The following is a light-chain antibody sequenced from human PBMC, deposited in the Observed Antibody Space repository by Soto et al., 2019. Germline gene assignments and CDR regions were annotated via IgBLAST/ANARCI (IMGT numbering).Light chain of an antibody. CDR3: CSYAGSNTHYV. V-gene: IGLV2-11*01. CDR1: SSDIGGYNY. Sequence: QSVLTQPRSVSGSPRQSVTISCTGTSSDIGGYNYVSWYQHHPGKAPKLLIYDVSKRPSGVPDRFSGSKSGNTASLTISGLQAEDDSDYYCCSYAGSNTHYVFGSGTRSP. CDR2: DVS. J-gene: IGLJ1*01.